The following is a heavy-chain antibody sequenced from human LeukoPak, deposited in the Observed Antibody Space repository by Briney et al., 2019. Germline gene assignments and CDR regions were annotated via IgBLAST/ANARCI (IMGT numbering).Heavy chain of an antibody. J-gene: IGHJ4*02. V-gene: IGHV4-31*03. CDR2: IYYSGST. CDR3: ARDHRATIDY. Sequence: SETLSLTCTVSGGSISSNGYYWGWIRQHPGKGLEWIGYIYYSGSTYYNPSLKSRVTISVDTSKNQFSLKLSSVTAADTAVYYCARDHRATIDYWGQGTLVTVSS. CDR1: GGSISSNGYY. D-gene: IGHD5-12*01.